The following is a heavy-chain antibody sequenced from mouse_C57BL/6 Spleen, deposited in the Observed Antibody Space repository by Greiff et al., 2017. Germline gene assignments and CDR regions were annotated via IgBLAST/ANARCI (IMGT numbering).Heavy chain of an antibody. J-gene: IGHJ2*01. CDR2: INPYNGGT. D-gene: IGHD2-4*01. CDR1: GYTFTDYY. V-gene: IGHV1-19*01. Sequence: EVQLQQSGPVLVKPGASVKMSCKASGYTFTDYYMNWVKQSHGKSLEWIGVINPYNGGTSYNQKFKGKATLTVDKSSSTAYMELNSLTSEDSAVYYCAGRLRPNYFDYWGQGTTLTVSS. CDR3: AGRLRPNYFDY.